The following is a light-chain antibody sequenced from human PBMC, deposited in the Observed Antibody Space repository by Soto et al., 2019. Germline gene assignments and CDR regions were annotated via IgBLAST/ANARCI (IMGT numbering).Light chain of an antibody. CDR3: QQYRSWPS. J-gene: IGKJ5*01. CDR1: QSVSAY. CDR2: DAS. Sequence: EIVLTQSPVTLSLSPGERATLSCRASQSVSAYLAWFQQKAGQPPRLLIYDASDRASGVPPRFSGSGSGTDFTLTISSLEPEDFAVYYCQQYRSWPSFGQGTRLEIK. V-gene: IGKV3-11*01.